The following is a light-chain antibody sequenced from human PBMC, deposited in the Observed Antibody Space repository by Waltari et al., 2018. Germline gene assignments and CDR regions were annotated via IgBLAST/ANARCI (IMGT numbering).Light chain of an antibody. Sequence: ETVMTQSTATLSVSQGERVGRSYRASHSVHINLAWYQQKPGQAPRLLVYGASTRATGIPGRFSGSGSGTEFTLTISSLQSEDFAVYYCHQYNDWPRTFGQGTKVEIK. CDR3: HQYNDWPRT. CDR1: HSVHIN. J-gene: IGKJ1*01. V-gene: IGKV3-15*01. CDR2: GAS.